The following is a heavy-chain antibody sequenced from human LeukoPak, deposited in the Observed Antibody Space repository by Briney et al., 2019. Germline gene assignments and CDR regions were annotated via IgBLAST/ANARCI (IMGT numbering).Heavy chain of an antibody. CDR2: IYYSGST. CDR1: GGSISSSSYY. CDR3: AREGATMYFDY. J-gene: IGHJ4*02. V-gene: IGHV4-39*07. D-gene: IGHD1-26*01. Sequence: SETLSLTCTVSGGSISSSSYYWGWIRQPPGKGLEWIGSIYYSGSTYYNPSLKSRVTISVDTSKNQFSLKLSSVTAADTAVYYCAREGATMYFDYWGQGTLVTVSS.